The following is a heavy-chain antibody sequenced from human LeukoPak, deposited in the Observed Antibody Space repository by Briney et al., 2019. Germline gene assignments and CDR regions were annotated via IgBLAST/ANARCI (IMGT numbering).Heavy chain of an antibody. V-gene: IGHV3-48*02. Sequence: GGSLRLSCAASGFTFSSYAMSWVRQAPGKGLEWVSYISSSSSIISYADSMKGRFTISRDNAKNSLYLQMNSLKDEDTAVYYCARFMWSRVDALDVWGQGTMVTVSS. J-gene: IGHJ3*01. CDR2: ISSSSSII. CDR1: GFTFSSYA. CDR3: ARFMWSRVDALDV. D-gene: IGHD2-21*01.